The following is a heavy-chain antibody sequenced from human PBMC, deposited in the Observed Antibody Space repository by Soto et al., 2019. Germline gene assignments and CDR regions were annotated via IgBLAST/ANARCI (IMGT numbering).Heavy chain of an antibody. CDR1: GGTFSSYA. D-gene: IGHD3-10*01. J-gene: IGHJ6*02. Sequence: SVKVSCKASGGTFSSYAISWVRQAPGQGLEWMGGIIPIFGTANYAQKFQGRVTITADKSTSTAYMELSSLRSEDTAVYYCARDRGSINYYGMDVWGQGTTVTVS. CDR3: ARDRGSINYYGMDV. V-gene: IGHV1-69*06. CDR2: IIPIFGTA.